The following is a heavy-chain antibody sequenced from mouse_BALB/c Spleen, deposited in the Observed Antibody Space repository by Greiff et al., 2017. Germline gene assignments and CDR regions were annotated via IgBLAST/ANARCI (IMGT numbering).Heavy chain of an antibody. Sequence: VKLVESGGGLVKPGGSLKLSCAASGFTFSSYAMSWVRQSPEKRLEWVAEISSGGSYTYYPDTVTGRFTISRDNAKNTLYLEMSSLRSEDTAMYYCARAVLGYAMDYWGQGTSVTVSS. CDR3: ARAVLGYAMDY. D-gene: IGHD4-1*01. V-gene: IGHV5-9-4*01. CDR1: GFTFSSYA. CDR2: ISSGGSYT. J-gene: IGHJ4*01.